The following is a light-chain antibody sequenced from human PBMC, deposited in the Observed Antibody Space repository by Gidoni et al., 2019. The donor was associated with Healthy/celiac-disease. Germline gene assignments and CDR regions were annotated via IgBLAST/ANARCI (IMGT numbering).Light chain of an antibody. Sequence: ELVLTQSPGTLSLSPGERATLSCRASQSVSSSYLPWYQQKPGQAPRLLIYGASSRASGIPDRFSGRGSGTDFTVTISRLEQEVFVVHFCQQDSSAPSVTLGQGTKLEIK. V-gene: IGKV3-20*01. CDR1: QSVSSSY. CDR3: QQDSSAPSVT. CDR2: GAS. J-gene: IGKJ2*01.